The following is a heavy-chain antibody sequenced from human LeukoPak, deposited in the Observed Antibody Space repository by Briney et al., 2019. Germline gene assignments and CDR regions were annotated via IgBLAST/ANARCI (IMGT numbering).Heavy chain of an antibody. D-gene: IGHD2-2*01. CDR3: ARGEVERAFDY. V-gene: IGHV4-34*01. CDR2: INHSGST. J-gene: IGHJ4*02. Sequence: SETLSLTCVVYGGSFSGYYWSWIRQPPGKGLEWIGEINHSGSTNYNPSLKSRVTISVDTSKNQFSLKLSSVTAADTAVYYCARGEVERAFDYWGQGTLVTVSS. CDR1: GGSFSGYY.